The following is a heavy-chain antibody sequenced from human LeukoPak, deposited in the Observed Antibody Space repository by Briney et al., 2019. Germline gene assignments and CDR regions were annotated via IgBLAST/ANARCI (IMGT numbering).Heavy chain of an antibody. V-gene: IGHV4-34*01. J-gene: IGHJ4*02. D-gene: IGHD2-2*02. CDR2: INHSGST. Sequence: PSETLSLTCAVCGGSFSGYYWSWIRQPPGKGLEWIGEINHSGSTNYNPSLKSRVTISVDTSKNQFSLKLSSVTAADTAVYYCARDSYCSSTSCYNGDYFDYWGQGTLVTVSS. CDR3: ARDSYCSSTSCYNGDYFDY. CDR1: GGSFSGYY.